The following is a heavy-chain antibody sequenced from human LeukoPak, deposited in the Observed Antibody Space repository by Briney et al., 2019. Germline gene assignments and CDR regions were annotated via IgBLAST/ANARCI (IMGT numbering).Heavy chain of an antibody. CDR3: ARGWAGANYYYGMDV. Sequence: SETLSLTCTVSGGSISSYYWSWIRQPPGKGLEWIGYIYYSGSTNYNPSLKSRVTISVDTSKNQFSLKLNSVTAADTAVYYCARGWAGANYYYGMDVWGQGTTVTVSS. J-gene: IGHJ6*02. CDR1: GGSISSYY. D-gene: IGHD1-26*01. V-gene: IGHV4-59*01. CDR2: IYYSGST.